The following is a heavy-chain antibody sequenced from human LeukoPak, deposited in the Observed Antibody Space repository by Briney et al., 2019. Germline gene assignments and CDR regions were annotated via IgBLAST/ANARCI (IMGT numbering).Heavy chain of an antibody. J-gene: IGHJ3*02. D-gene: IGHD1-26*01. CDR1: GLTFNNYA. Sequence: GGSLRLSCAASGLTFNNYAMSWVRRAPGKGLAWVSTISGGGGGIYYADSVKGRFTISRDNSKETLYLLMNSLSAEDTAVYYRAKDSPLIVEATRWGRNVFDIWGQGTMVTVAS. V-gene: IGHV3-23*01. CDR3: AKDSPLIVEATRWGRNVFDI. CDR2: ISGGGGGI.